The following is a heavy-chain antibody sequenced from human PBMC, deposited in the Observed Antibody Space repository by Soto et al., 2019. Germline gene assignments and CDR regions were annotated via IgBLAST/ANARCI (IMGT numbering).Heavy chain of an antibody. Sequence: QVQLVQSGAEVKKPGASVKVSCKASGYTFTSYGISWVRQAPGQGLEWMGWISAYNGNTNYAQKLQGRVTMTTDTSTSPAYMELRSLSSDDTAVYYCAGGQRVLRSDGAFDIWGQGTMVTVSS. CDR3: AGGQRVLRSDGAFDI. V-gene: IGHV1-18*01. CDR2: ISAYNGNT. D-gene: IGHD6-19*01. J-gene: IGHJ3*02. CDR1: GYTFTSYG.